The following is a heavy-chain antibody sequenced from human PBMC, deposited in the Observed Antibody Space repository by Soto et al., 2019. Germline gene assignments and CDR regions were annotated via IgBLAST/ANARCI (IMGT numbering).Heavy chain of an antibody. CDR2: IIGGGGTT. Sequence: GGSLRLSCEASGLTFSSYGMSWVRQAPGKGLEWVSAIIGGGGTTYYADSVKGRFTISRDNSKNTLYLQMNSLRAEDTAVYYCAKGYRADFDYWGQGTLVTVSS. CDR1: GLTFSSYG. J-gene: IGHJ4*02. V-gene: IGHV3-23*01. CDR3: AKGYRADFDY. D-gene: IGHD1-26*01.